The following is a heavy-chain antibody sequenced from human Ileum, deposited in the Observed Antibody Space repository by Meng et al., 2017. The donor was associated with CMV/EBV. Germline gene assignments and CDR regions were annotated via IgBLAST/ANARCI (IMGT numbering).Heavy chain of an antibody. Sequence: LTCAASGFTFSSYGMHWVRQAPGKGLEWVAVIWYDGSNKYYADSVKGRFTISRDNSKNTLYLQMNSLRAEDTAVYYCAKSVMAADGTRGFDYWGQGTLVTVSS. V-gene: IGHV3-33*06. CDR1: GFTFSSYG. CDR3: AKSVMAADGTRGFDY. J-gene: IGHJ4*02. D-gene: IGHD6-13*01. CDR2: IWYDGSNK.